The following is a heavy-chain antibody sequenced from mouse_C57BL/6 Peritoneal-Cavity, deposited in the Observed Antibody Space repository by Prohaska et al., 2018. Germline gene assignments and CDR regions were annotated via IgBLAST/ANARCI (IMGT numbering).Heavy chain of an antibody. Sequence: KLSCKATGYTFTGYWIEWVKQRPGHGLEWIGEILPGSGSTNYNEKFKGKATFTAYTSTDTAYMEINSMASKDSPNYDRASEAVVSKQSKWGQGTSVTVSS. CDR1: GYTFTGYW. D-gene: IGHD1-3*01. CDR3: ASEAVVSKQSK. V-gene: IGHV1-9*01. J-gene: IGHJ4*01. CDR2: ILPGSGST.